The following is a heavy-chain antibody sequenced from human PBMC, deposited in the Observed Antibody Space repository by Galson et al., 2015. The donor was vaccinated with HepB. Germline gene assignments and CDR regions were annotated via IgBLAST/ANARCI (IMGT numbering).Heavy chain of an antibody. D-gene: IGHD1-26*01. CDR2: ISSSSSTI. Sequence: SLRLSCAASGFTFSSYSMNWVRQAPGKGLEWVSYISSSSSTIYYADSVKGRFTISRDNAKNSLYLQMNSLRAEDTAVYYCARSRIVGATTFDYWGQGTLVTVSS. CDR3: ARSRIVGATTFDY. J-gene: IGHJ4*02. V-gene: IGHV3-48*04. CDR1: GFTFSSYS.